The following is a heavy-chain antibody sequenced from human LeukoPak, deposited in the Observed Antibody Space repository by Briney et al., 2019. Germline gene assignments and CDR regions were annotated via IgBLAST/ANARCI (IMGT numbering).Heavy chain of an antibody. Sequence: SETPSLTCTVSGGSISSYYWSWIRQPAGRGLEWIERIYTSGSTNYNPSLKNRVTMSVDTSKNQFSLKLSSVTAADTAVYYCARGGYCSSTSCQRNWFDPWGQGTLVTVSS. CDR1: GGSISSYY. D-gene: IGHD2-2*01. CDR3: ARGGYCSSTSCQRNWFDP. J-gene: IGHJ5*02. V-gene: IGHV4-4*07. CDR2: IYTSGST.